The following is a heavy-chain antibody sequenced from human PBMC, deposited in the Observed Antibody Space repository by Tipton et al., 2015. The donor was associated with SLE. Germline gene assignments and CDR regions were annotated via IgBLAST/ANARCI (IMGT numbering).Heavy chain of an antibody. CDR1: GGSITSYY. CDR3: ARVETTVSHPDY. J-gene: IGHJ4*02. CDR2: VYSSGST. Sequence: TLSLTCTVSGGSITSYYWNWIRQAPGKGLEWVGYVYSSGSTHYNPSLSSRVTISVDNSKNQFSLNLNSVTAADTAVYYCARVETTVSHPDYWGQGTLVTVSS. V-gene: IGHV4-59*12. D-gene: IGHD4-17*01.